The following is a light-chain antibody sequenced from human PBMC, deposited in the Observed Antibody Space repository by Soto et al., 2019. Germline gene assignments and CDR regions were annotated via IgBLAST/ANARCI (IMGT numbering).Light chain of an antibody. CDR3: QQCHRYLT. Sequence: DIQMTQSPSTLSASVGDIVTITFRASESMSNCLAWYQQKPGKAPKLLISGASSLQSGVPSRFSGSASGTEFTLTISSLQPDDIATYYCQQCHRYLTFGQGTKVDI. CDR1: ESMSNC. V-gene: IGKV1-5*01. J-gene: IGKJ1*01. CDR2: GAS.